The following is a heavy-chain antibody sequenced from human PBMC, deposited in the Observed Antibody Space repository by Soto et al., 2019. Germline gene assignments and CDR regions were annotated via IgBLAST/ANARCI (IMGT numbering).Heavy chain of an antibody. J-gene: IGHJ4*02. Sequence: GGSLRLSCAASGFTFSSYSMNWVRQAPGKGLEWVSYISSSGSTIYYADSVKGRFTISRDNAKNSLYLQMNSLRDEDTAVYYCARDPPHYYDSSGYYRDYWGQGTLVTVSS. CDR1: GFTFSSYS. CDR3: ARDPPHYYDSSGYYRDY. V-gene: IGHV3-48*02. D-gene: IGHD3-22*01. CDR2: ISSSGSTI.